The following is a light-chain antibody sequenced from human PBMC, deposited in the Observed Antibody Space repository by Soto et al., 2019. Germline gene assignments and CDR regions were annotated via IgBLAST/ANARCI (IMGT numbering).Light chain of an antibody. CDR2: EVN. CDR1: SGDVGNYNL. Sequence: QSVLTQPASVSGSPGQSITISCTGTSGDVGNYNLVSWYQQHPGKAPRLMIYEVNKWPSGVSNRFSGSKSGNTASLTISGLQVENEADYYCCSYVGSSTSYVFGTGTKVTVL. CDR3: CSYVGSSTSYV. J-gene: IGLJ1*01. V-gene: IGLV2-23*02.